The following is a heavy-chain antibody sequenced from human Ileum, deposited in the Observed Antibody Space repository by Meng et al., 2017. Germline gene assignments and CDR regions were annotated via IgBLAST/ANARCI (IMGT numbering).Heavy chain of an antibody. Sequence: GESLKISCAASGLAFSDHWMSWVRQAPGKGLEWVSVITDGNTFYADSVQGRFTISRDNSENMVYLQMNNLRVEDTAEYFCAKWGTGDAYGFVDHWGQGTLVTSPQ. CDR2: ITDGNT. V-gene: IGHV3-23*01. CDR1: GLAFSDHW. J-gene: IGHJ4*02. D-gene: IGHD3-10*01. CDR3: AKWGTGDAYGFVDH.